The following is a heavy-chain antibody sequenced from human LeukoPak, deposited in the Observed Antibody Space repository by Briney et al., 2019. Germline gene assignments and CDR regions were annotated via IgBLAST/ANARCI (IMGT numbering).Heavy chain of an antibody. CDR2: ITISSNYI. CDR3: ARNRNTGIWSGYYSDY. Sequence: GGSLRLSCAASGFSPSSYSMDWVRQAAGTELEGFSSITISSNYIYDADSVKGRFTISRDNAKSSLYVQMNSRRAEDTAVYYCARNRNTGIWSGYYSDYWGQGTLVTVSS. D-gene: IGHD3-3*01. J-gene: IGHJ4*02. CDR1: GFSPSSYS. V-gene: IGHV3-21*04.